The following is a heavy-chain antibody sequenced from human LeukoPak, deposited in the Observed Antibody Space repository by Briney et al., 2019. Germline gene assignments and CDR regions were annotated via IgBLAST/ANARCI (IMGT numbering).Heavy chain of an antibody. CDR2: IRYDGSST. V-gene: IGHV3-30*02. J-gene: IGHJ4*02. CDR3: AKVVRYYYDSSGSALDY. CDR1: GFTFSTNG. D-gene: IGHD3-22*01. Sequence: GGSLRLSCAASGFTFSTNGMHWVRQAPGKGLEWVAFIRYDGSSTHYADSVKGRFTISRDNSKNTLYLQMNSLRAEDTAMYYCAKVVRYYYDSSGSALDYWGQGTLVTVSS.